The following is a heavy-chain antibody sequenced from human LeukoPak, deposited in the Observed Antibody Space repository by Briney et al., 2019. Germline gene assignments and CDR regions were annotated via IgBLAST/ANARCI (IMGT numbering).Heavy chain of an antibody. D-gene: IGHD5-24*01. Sequence: KPSGTLSLTCAVSGGSISSGNWWSWVRQPPGKGLEWIGEIYHSGSTNYNPSLKSRVTISVDKSRNQFSLELSSVAAADTAVYCCAREGRDGYNLSPWGQGTLVTVSS. CDR2: IYHSGST. V-gene: IGHV4-4*01. CDR1: GGSISSGNW. CDR3: AREGRDGYNLSP. J-gene: IGHJ5*02.